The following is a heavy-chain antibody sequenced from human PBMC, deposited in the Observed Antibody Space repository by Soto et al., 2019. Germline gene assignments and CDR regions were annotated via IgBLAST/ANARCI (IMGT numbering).Heavy chain of an antibody. CDR2: IYYSGST. D-gene: IGHD2-8*02. Sequence: LSLTCTVSGGSISSGDYYWSWIRQPPGKGLEWIGYIYYSGSTYYNPSLKSRVTISVDTSKNQFSLKLSSVTAADTAVYYCARDPPTGGCYYYYGMDVWGQGTTVTVSS. CDR3: ARDPPTGGCYYYYGMDV. V-gene: IGHV4-30-4*01. CDR1: GGSISSGDYY. J-gene: IGHJ6*02.